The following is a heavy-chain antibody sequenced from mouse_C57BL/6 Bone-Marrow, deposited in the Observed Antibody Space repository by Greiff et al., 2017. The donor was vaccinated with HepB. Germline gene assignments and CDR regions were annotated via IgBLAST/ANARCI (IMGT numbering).Heavy chain of an antibody. CDR3: TRRGSYDYALCY. V-gene: IGHV1-64*01. J-gene: IGHJ2*01. Sequence: QVQLQQPGAELVKPGASVKLSCKASGYTFTSYWMHWVKQRPGQGLEWIGMIHPNSGSTNYNENFKSKATLTVDKSSSPAYMQLSSLTSEDSAVYYCTRRGSYDYALCYGGQGTTLTVSS. D-gene: IGHD2-4*01. CDR1: GYTFTSYW. CDR2: IHPNSGST.